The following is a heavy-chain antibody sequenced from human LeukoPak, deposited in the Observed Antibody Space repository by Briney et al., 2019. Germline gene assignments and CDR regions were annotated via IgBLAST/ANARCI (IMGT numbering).Heavy chain of an antibody. CDR3: ARAAPYYDFWSGYRNDY. J-gene: IGHJ4*02. Sequence: NPGGSLRLSCAASGFTFSSYSMNWVCQAPGKGLEWVSSISSSSSYIYYADSVKGRFTISRDNAKNSLYLQMNSLRAEDTAVYYCARAAPYYDFWSGYRNDYWGQGTLVTVSS. CDR1: GFTFSSYS. CDR2: ISSSSSYI. D-gene: IGHD3-3*01. V-gene: IGHV3-21*01.